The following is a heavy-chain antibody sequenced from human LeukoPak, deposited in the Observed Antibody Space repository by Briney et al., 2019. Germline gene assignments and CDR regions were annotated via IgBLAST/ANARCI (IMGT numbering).Heavy chain of an antibody. D-gene: IGHD6-6*01. Sequence: SETLSLTCAVYGGSFSNYYWSWIRQPPGKGLEWIGEINHSGSTNYNPSLKSRVTISVDTSKNQFSLKLSSVTAADTAVYYCARKSRYSSSPFDYWGQGTLVTVSS. V-gene: IGHV4-34*01. CDR3: ARKSRYSSSPFDY. CDR1: GGSFSNYY. CDR2: INHSGST. J-gene: IGHJ4*02.